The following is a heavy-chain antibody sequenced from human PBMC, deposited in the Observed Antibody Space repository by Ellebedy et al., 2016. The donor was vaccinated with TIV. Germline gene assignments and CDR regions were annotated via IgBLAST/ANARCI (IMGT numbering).Heavy chain of an antibody. Sequence: GESLKISCTASGFSFSNYWMHWVRQAPGKGLEWVASINQHGSAEYHVGSVKGRFTISRDNSKSSLYLQMNSLRADDTALYYCARGSVVAGADFWGQGTLVTVSS. CDR2: INQHGSAE. J-gene: IGHJ4*02. CDR3: ARGSVVAGADF. D-gene: IGHD6-19*01. V-gene: IGHV3-7*03. CDR1: GFSFSNYW.